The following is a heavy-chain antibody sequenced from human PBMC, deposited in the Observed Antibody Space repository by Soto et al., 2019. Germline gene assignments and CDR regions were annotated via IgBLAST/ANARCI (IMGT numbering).Heavy chain of an antibody. J-gene: IGHJ5*02. CDR1: GFTFSSYG. Sequence: QVQLVESGGGVVQPGRSLRLSCAASGFTFSSYGMHWVRQAPGKGLEWVAVIWYDGSNKYYADSVKGRFTISRDNSKNTLYLQMNSLRAEDTAVYYCAGDRLVLLWFGETPSPPWFDPWGQGTLVTVSS. CDR3: AGDRLVLLWFGETPSPPWFDP. V-gene: IGHV3-33*01. CDR2: IWYDGSNK. D-gene: IGHD3-10*01.